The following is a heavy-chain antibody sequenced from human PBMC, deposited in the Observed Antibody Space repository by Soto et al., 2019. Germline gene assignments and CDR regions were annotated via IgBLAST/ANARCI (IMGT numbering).Heavy chain of an antibody. CDR2: IYYSGST. J-gene: IGHJ4*02. CDR1: GGSISSGGYY. V-gene: IGHV4-31*03. D-gene: IGHD6-13*01. CDR3: ARDPTGYSSSWYDY. Sequence: SETLSLTCTVSGGSISSGGYYWSWVRQHPGKGLEWIGYIYYSGSTYYNPSLKSRVTISVDTSKNQFSLKLSSVTAADTAVYYCARDPTGYSSSWYDYWGQGTLVTVSS.